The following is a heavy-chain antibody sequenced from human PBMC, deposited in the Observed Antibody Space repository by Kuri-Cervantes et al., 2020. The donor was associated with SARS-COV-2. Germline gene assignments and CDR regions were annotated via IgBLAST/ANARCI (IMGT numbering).Heavy chain of an antibody. J-gene: IGHJ4*02. Sequence: GGSLRLSCAASGFTFSSYAMHWVRQAPGKGLEWVAVISYDGSNKYYADSVKGRFTISRDNSKNTLYLQMNSLRAEDTAVYYCARGGGGYYQTYFDYWGQGTLVPSPQ. CDR3: ARGGGGYYQTYFDY. D-gene: IGHD3-22*01. V-gene: IGHV3-30-3*01. CDR1: GFTFSSYA. CDR2: ISYDGSNK.